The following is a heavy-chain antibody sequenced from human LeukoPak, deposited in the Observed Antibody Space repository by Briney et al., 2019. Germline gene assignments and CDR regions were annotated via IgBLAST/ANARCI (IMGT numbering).Heavy chain of an antibody. CDR2: IYSGVST. D-gene: IGHD5-24*01. Sequence: GGSLRLSCAASGFTVSSNYMSWVRPAPGKGLECVSVIYSGVSTYHADPVKGRSTFSSENSKTAPYCQMNSLRAEDTAVYYCARDFKMATILWGQGTLVTVSS. J-gene: IGHJ4*02. CDR3: ARDFKMATIL. CDR1: GFTVSSNY. V-gene: IGHV3-66*01.